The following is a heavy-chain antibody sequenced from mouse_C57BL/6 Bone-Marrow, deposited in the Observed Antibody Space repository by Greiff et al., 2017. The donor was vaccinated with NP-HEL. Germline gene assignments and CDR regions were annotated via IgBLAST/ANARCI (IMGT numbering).Heavy chain of an antibody. CDR3: ARRGSSPYYAMDY. CDR2: ISNLAYSI. Sequence: EVKVVESGGGLVQPGGSLKLSCAASGFTFSDYGMAWVRQAPRKGPEWVAFISNLAYSIYYADTVTGRFTISRENAKNTLYLEMSSLRSEDTAMYYCARRGSSPYYAMDYWGQGTSVTVSS. CDR1: GFTFSDYG. J-gene: IGHJ4*01. D-gene: IGHD1-1*01. V-gene: IGHV5-15*01.